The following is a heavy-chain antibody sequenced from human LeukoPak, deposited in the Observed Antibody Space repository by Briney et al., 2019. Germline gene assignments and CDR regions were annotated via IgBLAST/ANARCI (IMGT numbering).Heavy chain of an antibody. J-gene: IGHJ4*02. CDR1: GFTFSSYG. D-gene: IGHD6-19*01. Sequence: GGSLRLSCAASGFTFSSYGTHWVRQAPGKGLEWVAFIRYDGSNKYYADSVKGRFTISRDNAKNSLYLQMNSLRAEDTAVYYCAREESSGWAFDYWGQGTLVTVSS. CDR2: IRYDGSNK. CDR3: AREESSGWAFDY. V-gene: IGHV3-30*02.